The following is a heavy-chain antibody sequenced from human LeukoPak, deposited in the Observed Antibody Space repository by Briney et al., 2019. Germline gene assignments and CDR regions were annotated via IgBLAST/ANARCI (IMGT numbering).Heavy chain of an antibody. D-gene: IGHD2/OR15-2a*01. CDR2: IRSKTFGGTT. CDR1: GFSFGDYA. Sequence: PGRSLRLSCTASGFSFGDYAMSWVRQAPGKGLEWVGLIRSKTFGGTTENAASVKGRFNISRDDSKSIAYPEMNSLKTEDTALYYCIRDLYASNLSGFDSWGQGTLVTVSS. J-gene: IGHJ4*02. V-gene: IGHV3-49*04. CDR3: IRDLYASNLSGFDS.